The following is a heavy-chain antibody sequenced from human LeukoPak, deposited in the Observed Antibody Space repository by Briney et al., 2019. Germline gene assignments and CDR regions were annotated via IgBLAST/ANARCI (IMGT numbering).Heavy chain of an antibody. CDR2: IIPIFGTA. CDR1: GGTFSSYA. D-gene: IGHD1-14*01. CDR3: ARVRRIRKERSGYFDY. J-gene: IGHJ4*02. V-gene: IGHV1-69*06. Sequence: VASVKVSCKASGGTFSSYAISWVRQAPGQGREWMGGIIPIFGTANYAQKFQGRVTITADKSTSTAYMELSSLRSEDTAVYYCARVRRIRKERSGYFDYWGQGTLVTVSS.